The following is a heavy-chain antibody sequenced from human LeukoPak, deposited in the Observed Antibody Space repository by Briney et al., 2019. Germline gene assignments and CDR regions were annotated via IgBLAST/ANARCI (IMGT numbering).Heavy chain of an antibody. D-gene: IGHD3-22*01. V-gene: IGHV4-34*01. CDR3: ARATRDYYDSSSASPYFDY. Sequence: SETLSLTCGVYGGSFSGYYWSWIRQPPGKGLEWIGEINHSGSTNYNPSLKSRVTISVDTSKNQFSLKLSSVTAADTAVYYCARATRDYYDSSSASPYFDYWGQGTLVTVSS. CDR1: GGSFSGYY. CDR2: INHSGST. J-gene: IGHJ4*02.